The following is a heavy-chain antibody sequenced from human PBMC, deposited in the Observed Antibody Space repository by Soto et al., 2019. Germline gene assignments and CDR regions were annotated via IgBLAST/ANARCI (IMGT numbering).Heavy chain of an antibody. CDR3: ARRERYYGSPGWFDP. D-gene: IGHD3-10*01. CDR1: GSSISSFTYY. CDR2: VYYNENT. V-gene: IGHV4-39*01. J-gene: IGHJ5*02. Sequence: SETLSLTCSVSGSSISSFTYYWGWIRQPPGKGPEWIGTVYYNENTYYNPSLKSRVTITVDTAKNQFSLNLRSVTAADTAMYFCARRERYYGSPGWFDPWGPGTLVTVSS.